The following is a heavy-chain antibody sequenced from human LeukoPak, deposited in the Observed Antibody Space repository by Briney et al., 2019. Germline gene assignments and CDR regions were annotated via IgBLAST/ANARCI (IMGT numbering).Heavy chain of an antibody. D-gene: IGHD3-22*01. CDR1: GFTFSSYA. CDR3: AKILTYYYDSSGLFDY. V-gene: IGHV3-23*01. J-gene: IGHJ4*02. Sequence: GGSLRLSCAASGFTFSSYAMSWVRQAPGKGLEWVSAISGSGGSTYYADSAKGRFTISRDNSKNTLYLQMNSLRAEETDVYYCAKILTYYYDSSGLFDYWGQGTLVTVSS. CDR2: ISGSGGST.